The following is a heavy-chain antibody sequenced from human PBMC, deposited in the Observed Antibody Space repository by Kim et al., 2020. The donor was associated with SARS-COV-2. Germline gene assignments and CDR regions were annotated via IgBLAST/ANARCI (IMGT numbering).Heavy chain of an antibody. D-gene: IGHD2-15*01. CDR2: T. Sequence: TNYIPSLKSRVTISVDTSKNQFSLRLTSVIAADTAVYFCARAKDISYFDYWGQGTLVTVSS. J-gene: IGHJ4*02. CDR3: ARAKDISYFDY. V-gene: IGHV4-59*01.